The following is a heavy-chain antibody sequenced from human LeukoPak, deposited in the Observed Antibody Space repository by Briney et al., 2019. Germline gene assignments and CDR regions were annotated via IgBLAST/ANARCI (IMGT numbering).Heavy chain of an antibody. J-gene: IGHJ4*02. CDR2: ISSSGSTI. CDR3: ARGIGEKFSITHNDY. Sequence: GGSLRLSCAASGFTFSDYHMSWIRQAPGKGLEWVSYISSSGSTIYYADSVKGRFTISRDNAKNSLYLQMNSLRAEDTAVYYCARGIGEKFSITHNDYWGQGTLVTVSS. D-gene: IGHD3-10*01. V-gene: IGHV3-11*01. CDR1: GFTFSDYH.